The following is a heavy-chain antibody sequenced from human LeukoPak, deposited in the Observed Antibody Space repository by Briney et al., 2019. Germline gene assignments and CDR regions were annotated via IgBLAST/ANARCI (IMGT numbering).Heavy chain of an antibody. CDR3: ASGSGSYRTPYYYMDV. D-gene: IGHD3-10*01. CDR1: GFTFSSNY. CDR2: IYSGGST. Sequence: PGGSLRLSCVASGFTFSSNYMSWVGQAPGKGLEWVSVIYSGGSTYYADSVKGRFTISRDNSKNTLYLQMNSLRAEDTAVYYCASGSGSYRTPYYYMDVWGTGTTVTVSS. V-gene: IGHV3-53*01. J-gene: IGHJ6*03.